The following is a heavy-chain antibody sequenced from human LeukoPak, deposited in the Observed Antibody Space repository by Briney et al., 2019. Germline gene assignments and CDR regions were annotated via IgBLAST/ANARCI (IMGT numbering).Heavy chain of an antibody. J-gene: IGHJ4*02. Sequence: SETLSLTCAVSGGSISSSNWWSWVRQPPGKGLEWIGEIYHSGSTNYNPSLKSRVTISVDKSKNQFSLKLSSVTAADTAVYYCARGHLGYCSSTSCYELDYWGQGTLVTVSS. CDR1: GGSISSSNW. CDR3: ARGHLGYCSSTSCYELDY. CDR2: IYHSGST. V-gene: IGHV4-4*02. D-gene: IGHD2-2*01.